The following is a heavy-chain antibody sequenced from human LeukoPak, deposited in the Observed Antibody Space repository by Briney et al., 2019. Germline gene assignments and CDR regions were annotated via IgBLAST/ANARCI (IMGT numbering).Heavy chain of an antibody. J-gene: IGHJ4*02. CDR2: INNDGSRT. CDR3: ARDDAAAGIIFDY. V-gene: IGHV3-74*01. CDR1: GFTYSTYW. Sequence: QPGGSLRLSCAASGFTYSTYWMHWVRQVPGKGLVWVSRINNDGSRTNYADSVKGRFTISRDNAKNTVFLQMNSLRVEDTAVYYCARDDAAAGIIFDYRGQGTLVTVSS. D-gene: IGHD6-13*01.